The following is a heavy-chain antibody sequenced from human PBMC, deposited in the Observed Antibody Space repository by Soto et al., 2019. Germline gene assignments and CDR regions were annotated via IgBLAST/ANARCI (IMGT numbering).Heavy chain of an antibody. Sequence: GESLKISCKGSGYSFTSYWIGWVRQMPGKGLEWMGIIYPGDSDTRYSPSFQGQVTISADKSISTAYLQWSSLKASDTAMYYCARQGREDYDILTGYFWGQGTLVTVSS. CDR2: IYPGDSDT. V-gene: IGHV5-51*01. D-gene: IGHD3-9*01. J-gene: IGHJ4*02. CDR3: ARQGREDYDILTGYF. CDR1: GYSFTSYW.